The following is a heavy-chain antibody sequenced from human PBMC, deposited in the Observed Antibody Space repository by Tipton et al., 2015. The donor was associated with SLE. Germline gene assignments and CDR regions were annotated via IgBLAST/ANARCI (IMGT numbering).Heavy chain of an antibody. Sequence: GSLRLSCAASGFTFSSYAMSWVRQAPGKGLEWVSAISGSGGSTYYADSVKGRFTISRDNSKNTLYLQMNSLRAEDTAVYYCAKREFVVVVAAYFDYWGQGTLVTVSS. CDR1: GFTFSSYA. D-gene: IGHD2-15*01. V-gene: IGHV3-23*01. CDR2: ISGSGGST. CDR3: AKREFVVVVAAYFDY. J-gene: IGHJ4*02.